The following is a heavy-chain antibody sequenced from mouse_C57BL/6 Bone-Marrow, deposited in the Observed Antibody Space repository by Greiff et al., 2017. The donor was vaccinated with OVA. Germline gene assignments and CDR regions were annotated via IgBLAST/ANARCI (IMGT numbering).Heavy chain of an antibody. D-gene: IGHD2-5*01. Sequence: EVKLVESGPVLVKPGASVKMSCKASGYTFTDYYMNWVKQSHGKSLEWIGVINPYNGGTSYNQKFKGKATLTVDKSSSTAYMELNSLTSEDSAVYYCAAYSNYAAYWGQGTLVTVSA. CDR1: GYTFTDYY. CDR2: INPYNGGT. J-gene: IGHJ3*01. CDR3: AAYSNYAAY. V-gene: IGHV1-19*01.